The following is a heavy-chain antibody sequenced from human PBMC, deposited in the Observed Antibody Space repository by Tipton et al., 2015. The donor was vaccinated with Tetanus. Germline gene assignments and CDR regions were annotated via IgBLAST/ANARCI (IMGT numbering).Heavy chain of an antibody. J-gene: IGHJ2*01. D-gene: IGHD3-3*01. CDR1: GGSTHGFY. V-gene: IGHV4-4*07. CDR2: IYGSGSGST. CDR3: ARDPAVLRFLEWLPDWYFAL. Sequence: PGLVKPSETLSLSCSVSGGSTHGFYWTWIRQSAVKGLEWIGRIYGSGSGSTIYNPSLKSRVAMSVDTSRNQFSLTLTSVTVADTAVYYCARDPAVLRFLEWLPDWYFALWGRGTLVTVSS.